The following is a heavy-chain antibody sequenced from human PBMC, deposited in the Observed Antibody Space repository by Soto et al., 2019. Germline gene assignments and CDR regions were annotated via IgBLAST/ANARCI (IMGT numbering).Heavy chain of an antibody. D-gene: IGHD1-26*01. CDR1: GGSVSSGSYY. J-gene: IGHJ2*01. CDR2: IYYSGST. V-gene: IGHV4-61*01. CDR3: VRGESQWDPTRYSDL. Sequence: ASETLSLTCTVSGGSVSSGSYYWSWIRQPPGKGLEWIGYIYYSGSTNYNPSLKGRVPMSVDTSKTKFPLRLTFVPAADTAIYFCVRGESQWDPTRYSDLWGRGTLVPVSS.